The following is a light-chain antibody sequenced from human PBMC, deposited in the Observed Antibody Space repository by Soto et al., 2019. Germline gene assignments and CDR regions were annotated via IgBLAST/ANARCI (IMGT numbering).Light chain of an antibody. J-gene: IGKJ5*01. Sequence: IQVAQVSSLLSGFVGDRGPLTWRASQGIRSYLAWYQQKPGRAPKLLMYIASTLQTGVPSRFSGSESGTEFTLTITSLQPEDFATYYCQQLNSYPITFGQGTRLEIK. CDR1: QGIRSY. CDR2: IAS. V-gene: IGKV1-9*01. CDR3: QQLNSYPIT.